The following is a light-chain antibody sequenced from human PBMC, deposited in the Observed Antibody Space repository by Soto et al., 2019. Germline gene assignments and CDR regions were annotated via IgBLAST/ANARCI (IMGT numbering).Light chain of an antibody. V-gene: IGLV2-8*01. CDR2: EVT. J-gene: IGLJ1*01. CDR1: SSDVGLYDY. CDR3: SSYGGNSNYV. Sequence: QSALTQPPSASGSPGQSVTISCTGTSSDVGLYDYVSWYQQHPGKVPKLLIYEVTQRPSGVPDRFYGSKTGNTASLPVSGLQAEDEADYYRSSYGGNSNYVFGTGTKVTVL.